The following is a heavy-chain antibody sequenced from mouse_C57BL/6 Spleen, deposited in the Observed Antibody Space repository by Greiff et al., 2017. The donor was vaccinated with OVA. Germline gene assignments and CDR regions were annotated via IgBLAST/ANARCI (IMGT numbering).Heavy chain of an antibody. CDR3: ALGGSGFDY. D-gene: IGHD4-1*01. V-gene: IGHV1-66*01. J-gene: IGHJ2*01. CDR2: IYPGSGNT. CDR1: GFSFTCYY. Sequence: EESGASVKISCKASGFSFTCYYLHWVKQRPGQGLEWIGWIYPGSGNTKYNEKFKGKATLSADTSSSTAYKQHSSLTSEDAAVYYCALGGSGFDYWGQGTTLTVSS.